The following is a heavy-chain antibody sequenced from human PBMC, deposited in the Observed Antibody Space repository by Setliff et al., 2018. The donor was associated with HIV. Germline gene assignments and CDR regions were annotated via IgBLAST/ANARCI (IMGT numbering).Heavy chain of an antibody. D-gene: IGHD2-2*01. CDR1: GESFSGYY. V-gene: IGHV4-34*01. CDR2: INESGSA. CDR3: ARGIPELGTSYYFDY. J-gene: IGHJ4*02. Sequence: PSETLPLTCAVYGESFSGYYWSWIRQPPGKGLDWIGEINESGSANYNPSLKSRVTISVDISKTQFSLKLRSVTAADTAVYYCARGIPELGTSYYFDYWGQGARVTVSS.